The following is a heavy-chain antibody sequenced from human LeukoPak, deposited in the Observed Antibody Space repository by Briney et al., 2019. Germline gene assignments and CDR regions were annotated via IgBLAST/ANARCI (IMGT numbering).Heavy chain of an antibody. CDR2: IYYSGST. Sequence: PSETLSLTCTVSGGSISSSSYYWGWIRQPPGKGLEWIGSIYYSGSTYYNPSLKSRVTISVDTSKNQFSLKLSSVTAADTAVYYCASRHDFWSGYYTGNPPPYYYYGMDVWGQGTTVTVSS. J-gene: IGHJ6*02. D-gene: IGHD3-3*01. CDR3: ASRHDFWSGYYTGNPPPYYYYGMDV. CDR1: GGSISSSSYY. V-gene: IGHV4-39*01.